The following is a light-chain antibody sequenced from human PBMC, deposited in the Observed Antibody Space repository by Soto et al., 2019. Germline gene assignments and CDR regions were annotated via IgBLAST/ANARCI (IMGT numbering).Light chain of an antibody. Sequence: EVVLTQSPATLSLAPGERATLSCRASQFLSSYLAWYQKKPGQPPRLLIYGGSSRATGIPDRFSGGGSGTDFTLTIIRLEPEDFAVYYCHQYGSSLRTFGQGTKVDIK. CDR2: GGS. CDR1: QFLSSY. V-gene: IGKV3-20*01. CDR3: HQYGSSLRT. J-gene: IGKJ1*01.